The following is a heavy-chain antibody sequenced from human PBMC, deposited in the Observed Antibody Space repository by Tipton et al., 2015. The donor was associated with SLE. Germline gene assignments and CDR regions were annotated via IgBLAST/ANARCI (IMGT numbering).Heavy chain of an antibody. Sequence: TLSLTCTVSGGSMRSDTYYWSWIRQPAGKGLECIGHVSSRGSPTYHPSLKSRVTISVDTSKNQFSLRLTSVTAADTAVYYCATGRGADGYYTYGLDVWGQGATVTVSS. D-gene: IGHD3-16*01. J-gene: IGHJ6*02. V-gene: IGHV4-61*09. CDR3: ATGRGADGYYTYGLDV. CDR2: VSSRGSP. CDR1: GGSMRSDTYY.